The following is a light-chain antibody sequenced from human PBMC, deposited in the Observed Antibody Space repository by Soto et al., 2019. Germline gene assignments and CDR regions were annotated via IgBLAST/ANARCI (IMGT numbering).Light chain of an antibody. Sequence: EIVMTQSPVILSVSPGERATLSCRASQNVNSDLAWYQQKPGPAPRILIYGASTRATDIPARISGSGSGTDFTLTINGLQFEDFAVYYCQQYNKWPPLYTFGQGTKLEI. CDR2: GAS. CDR1: QNVNSD. J-gene: IGKJ2*01. V-gene: IGKV3-15*01. CDR3: QQYNKWPPLYT.